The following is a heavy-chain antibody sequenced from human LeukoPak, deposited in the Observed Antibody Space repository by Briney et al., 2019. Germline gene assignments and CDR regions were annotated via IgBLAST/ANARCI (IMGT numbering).Heavy chain of an antibody. V-gene: IGHV4-4*07. Sequence: SETLSLTCTVSGGSLSTYYWGWIRQPAGGGLEWIGRIHTSGNTDYNPSLKSRVTMSVDTSKNQFSLKLSSMTAADTAVYYCAREGSMTARPFVSIDYWGQGTLVTISS. D-gene: IGHD6-6*01. CDR2: IHTSGNT. CDR1: GGSLSTYY. CDR3: AREGSMTARPFVSIDY. J-gene: IGHJ4*02.